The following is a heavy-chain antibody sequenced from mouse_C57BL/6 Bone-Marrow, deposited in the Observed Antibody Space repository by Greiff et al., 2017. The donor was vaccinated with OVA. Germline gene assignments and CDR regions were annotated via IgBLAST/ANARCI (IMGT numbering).Heavy chain of an antibody. V-gene: IGHV1-82*01. CDR1: GYAFSSSW. Sequence: QVQLQQSGPELVKPGASVKISCKASGYAFSSSWMNWVKQRPGKGLEWIGRIYPGDGDTNYNGKFKGKATLTADKSSSTAYMQLSSLTSEDSAVYFCARGPYRDYWGQGTTLTVSS. D-gene: IGHD2-10*01. J-gene: IGHJ2*01. CDR2: IYPGDGDT. CDR3: ARGPYRDY.